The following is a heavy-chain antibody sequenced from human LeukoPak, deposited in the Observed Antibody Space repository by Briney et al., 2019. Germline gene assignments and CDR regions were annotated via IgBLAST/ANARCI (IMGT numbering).Heavy chain of an antibody. D-gene: IGHD2-21*02. Sequence: PGGSLRLSCAASGFTFSSYWMSWVRQAPGKGLEWVASINQDGSLKNDVDSLEGRFTISRDNAKSSVFLQMNSLRAEDTAVYYCARFCRDAESHWGQGTLVTVSS. V-gene: IGHV3-7*01. CDR3: ARFCRDAESH. CDR1: GFTFSSYW. CDR2: INQDGSLK. J-gene: IGHJ4*02.